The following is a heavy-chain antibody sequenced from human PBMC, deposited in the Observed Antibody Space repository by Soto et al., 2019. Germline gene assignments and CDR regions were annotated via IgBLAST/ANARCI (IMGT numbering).Heavy chain of an antibody. CDR1: GSTFSDYY. CDR2: ISPKSGGT. J-gene: IGHJ4*02. V-gene: IGHV1-2*02. Sequence: ASVKLSCTACGSTFSDYYIQWVRQAPVQGFEWMGRISPKSGGTNYAQKFQGRVTMTWDTSLNTAYMELSSLISEDTAVYYCARPPGYISDWYYFDLWGQGTLVTVSS. CDR3: ARPPGYISDWYYFDL. D-gene: IGHD6-19*01.